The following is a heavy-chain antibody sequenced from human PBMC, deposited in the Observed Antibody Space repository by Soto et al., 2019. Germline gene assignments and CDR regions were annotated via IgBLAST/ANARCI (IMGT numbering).Heavy chain of an antibody. CDR3: ARAGYDILTGPTGGFDP. D-gene: IGHD3-9*01. Sequence: ASVKVSCKASGYTFTGYYMHWVRQAPGQGLEWMGWINPNSGGTNYAQKLQGWVTMTRDTSISTAYMELSRLRSDDTAVYYCARAGYDILTGPTGGFDPWGQGTLVTVSS. J-gene: IGHJ5*02. CDR1: GYTFTGYY. V-gene: IGHV1-2*04. CDR2: INPNSGGT.